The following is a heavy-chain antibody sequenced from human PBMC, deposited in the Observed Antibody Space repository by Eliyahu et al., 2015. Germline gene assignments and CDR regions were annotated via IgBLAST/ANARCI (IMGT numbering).Heavy chain of an antibody. CDR3: ARDLTVTTTDYYYYYGMDV. D-gene: IGHD4-17*01. J-gene: IGHJ6*02. CDR2: IYYSGST. CDR1: GGSIXRGGYS. Sequence: QVQLQESGPGLVKPSQTLSLTXTVSGGSIXRGGYSWSWIRQHPGKGLEWIGYIYYSGSTYYNPSLKSRVTISVDTSKNQFSLKLSSVTAADTAVYYCARDLTVTTTDYYYYYGMDVWGQGTTVTVSS. V-gene: IGHV4-31*03.